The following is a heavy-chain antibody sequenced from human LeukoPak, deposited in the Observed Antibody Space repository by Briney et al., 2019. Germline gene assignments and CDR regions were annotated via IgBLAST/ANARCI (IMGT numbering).Heavy chain of an antibody. CDR1: GGTFSSYA. CDR2: IIPIFGTA. Sequence: SVKVSCKASGGTFSSYAISWVRQAPGQGLEWMGGIIPIFGTANYAQKFQGRVTITTDESTSTAYMELSSLRSEDTAVYYCTTEFIVGATDFDYWGQGTLVTVSS. CDR3: TTEFIVGATDFDY. D-gene: IGHD1-26*01. V-gene: IGHV1-69*05. J-gene: IGHJ4*02.